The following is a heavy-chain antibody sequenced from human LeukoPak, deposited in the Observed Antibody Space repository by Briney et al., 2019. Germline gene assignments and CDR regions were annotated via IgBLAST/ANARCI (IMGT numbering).Heavy chain of an antibody. J-gene: IGHJ4*02. CDR1: GGSISSYY. CDR3: ARDRTDGGLPYYFDY. CDR2: IYYSGST. V-gene: IGHV4-59*12. Sequence: SETLSLTCTVPGGSISSYYWSWIRQPPGKGLEWIGYIYYSGSTNYNPSLKSRVTISVDTSKNQFSLKLSSVTAADTAVYYCARDRTDGGLPYYFDYWGQGTLVTVSS. D-gene: IGHD4-23*01.